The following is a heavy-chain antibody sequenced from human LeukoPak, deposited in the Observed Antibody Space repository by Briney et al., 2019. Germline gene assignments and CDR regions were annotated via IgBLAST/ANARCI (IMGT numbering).Heavy chain of an antibody. CDR2: ISSSSSYI. Sequence: GGSLRLSCAASGFTFSSYSMNWVRQAPGKGLESVSSISSSSSYIYYADSVKGRFTISRDNAKNSLYLQMNSLRAEDTAVYYCARDPRYCSGGSCYSAGASDYWGQGTLVTVSS. J-gene: IGHJ4*02. V-gene: IGHV3-21*01. CDR3: ARDPRYCSGGSCYSAGASDY. D-gene: IGHD2-15*01. CDR1: GFTFSSYS.